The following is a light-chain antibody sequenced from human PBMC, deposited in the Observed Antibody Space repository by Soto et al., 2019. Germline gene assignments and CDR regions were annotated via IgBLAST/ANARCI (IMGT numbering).Light chain of an antibody. CDR3: QQYGSSPLT. CDR2: DAS. Sequence: EIVLTQSAGTLSLSAGERATLSCRASQSVSSSYLAWYQQKNGQAPRRLIYDASSRATGIPARFSGSGYGTDFNLTISSLEPDDFAVYYCQQYGSSPLTFGGGTKVDIK. V-gene: IGKV3-20*01. CDR1: QSVSSSY. J-gene: IGKJ4*01.